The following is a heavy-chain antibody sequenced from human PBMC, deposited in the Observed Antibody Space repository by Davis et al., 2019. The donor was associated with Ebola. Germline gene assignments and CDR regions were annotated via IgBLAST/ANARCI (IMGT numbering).Heavy chain of an antibody. Sequence: SETLSLTCAVYGGSFSGYYWSWIRQPPGKGLEWIGEINHSGSTNYNPSLKSRVTISVDTSKNQFSLKLSSVTAADTAVYYCARIEWPYYYHGMDVWGQGTTVTVSS. J-gene: IGHJ6*02. D-gene: IGHD3-3*01. V-gene: IGHV4-34*01. CDR2: INHSGST. CDR3: ARIEWPYYYHGMDV. CDR1: GGSFSGYY.